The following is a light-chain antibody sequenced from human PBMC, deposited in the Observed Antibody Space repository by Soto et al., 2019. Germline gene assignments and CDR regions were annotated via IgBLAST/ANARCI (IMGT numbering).Light chain of an antibody. J-gene: IGKJ4*01. CDR3: QQRSNWLT. V-gene: IGKV3-11*01. CDR2: GAS. Sequence: IVVTQAPATLSVSQRERATLSCWARQTVTSNLAWYQKKPGQAPRLLIYGASTRAPGIPAMFSGSGSGTEFTLTISSLEPEDFAVYYCQQRSNWLTFGGGTKVDIK. CDR1: QTVTSN.